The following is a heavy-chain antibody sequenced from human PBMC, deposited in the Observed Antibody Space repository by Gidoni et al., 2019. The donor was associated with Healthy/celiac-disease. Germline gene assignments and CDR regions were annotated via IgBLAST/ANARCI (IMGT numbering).Heavy chain of an antibody. CDR1: GFTFSSYG. J-gene: IGHJ4*02. CDR3: ARGATWFGDDYYFDY. D-gene: IGHD3-10*01. CDR2: IWYDGSNK. Sequence: QVQLVESGGGVVQPGRSLRLSCAASGFTFSSYGMHWVRQAPGKGLEWVAVIWYDGSNKYYADSVKGRFTISRDNSKNTLYLQMNSLRAEDTAVYYCARGATWFGDDYYFDYWGQGTLVTVSS. V-gene: IGHV3-33*01.